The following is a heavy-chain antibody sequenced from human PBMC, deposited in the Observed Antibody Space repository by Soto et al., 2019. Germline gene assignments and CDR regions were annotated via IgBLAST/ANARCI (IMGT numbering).Heavy chain of an antibody. J-gene: IGHJ4*02. CDR3: AGHGGWLRLVDY. V-gene: IGHV4-34*01. D-gene: IGHD5-12*01. CDR1: GGSFSGYY. CDR2: INHSGST. Sequence: ETLSLTCAVYGGSFSGYYWSWIRQPPGKGLEWIGEINHSGSTNYNPSLKSRVTIPVDTSKNQFSLKLSSVTAADTAVYYCAGHGGWLRLVDYWGQGTLVTVSS.